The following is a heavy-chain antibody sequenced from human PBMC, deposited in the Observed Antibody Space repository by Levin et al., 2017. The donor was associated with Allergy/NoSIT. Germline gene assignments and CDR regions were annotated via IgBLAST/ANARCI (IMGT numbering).Heavy chain of an antibody. D-gene: IGHD7-27*01. Sequence: GGSLRLSCAASGFTFDDYTMHWVRQAPGKGLEWVSAISWNSGSIGYADSVKGRFTISRDNAKNSVYLQMNSLRAEDTALYYCVKEPTGKSYFDYWGQGTLVTVSS. CDR3: VKEPTGKSYFDY. CDR2: ISWNSGSI. CDR1: GFTFDDYT. V-gene: IGHV3-9*01. J-gene: IGHJ4*02.